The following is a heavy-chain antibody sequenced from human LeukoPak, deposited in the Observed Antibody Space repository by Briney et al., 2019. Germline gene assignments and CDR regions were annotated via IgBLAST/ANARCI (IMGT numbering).Heavy chain of an antibody. CDR2: ISSSGSTI. J-gene: IGHJ4*02. D-gene: IGHD3-3*01. CDR3: ARVGYYDFWSGYTLHRGPLDY. V-gene: IGHV3-11*04. CDR1: GFTFSDYY. Sequence: GGSLRLSCAASGFTFSDYYMSWIRQAPGKGLEWDSYISSSGSTIYYADSVKGRFTISRDNAKNSLYLQMNSLRAEDTAVYYCARVGYYDFWSGYTLHRGPLDYWGQGTLVTVSS.